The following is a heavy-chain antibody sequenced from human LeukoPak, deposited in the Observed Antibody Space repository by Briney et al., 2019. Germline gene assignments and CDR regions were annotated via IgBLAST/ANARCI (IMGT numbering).Heavy chain of an antibody. V-gene: IGHV6-1*01. J-gene: IGHJ5*02. D-gene: IGHD3-16*01. CDR1: GDSVSSNSAG. CDR3: ARALGAEGWFDP. CDR2: TYYRSKWYN. Sequence: SQTLSLTCAISGDSVSSNSAGWNWIRQSPSRGLEWLGRTYYRSKWYNDYAGSVKRRITINPDTSNNHFTLQLTYVTPEDTAVYYCARALGAEGWFDPWGQGTLVTVSS.